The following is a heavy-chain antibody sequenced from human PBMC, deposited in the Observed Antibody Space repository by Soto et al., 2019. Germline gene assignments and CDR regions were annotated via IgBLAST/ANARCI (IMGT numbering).Heavy chain of an antibody. J-gene: IGHJ4*02. CDR1: GFTFSSYG. D-gene: IGHD1-1*01. CDR2: ISYDGSNK. Sequence: GGSLRLSCAASGFTFSSYGMHWVRQAPGKGLEWVAVISYDGSNKYYADSVKGRFTISRDNSKNTLYLQMNSLRAEDTAVYYCAKENWNDAGFDYWGQGTLVTVSS. V-gene: IGHV3-30*18. CDR3: AKENWNDAGFDY.